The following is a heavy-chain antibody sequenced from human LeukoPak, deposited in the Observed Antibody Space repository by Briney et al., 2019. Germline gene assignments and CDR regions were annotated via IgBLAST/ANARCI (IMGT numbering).Heavy chain of an antibody. Sequence: GGSLRLSCAASEFTFSNYALHWVRQAPGKGLQWVAVTSYDGNTIHYADSVKGRFIISRDTSKNTLYLQMNSLRAEDTAAYYCARSGGLQKFDYWGQGTLVTVSS. CDR3: ARSGGLQKFDY. D-gene: IGHD4-11*01. J-gene: IGHJ4*02. CDR2: TSYDGNTI. CDR1: EFTFSNYA. V-gene: IGHV3-30-3*01.